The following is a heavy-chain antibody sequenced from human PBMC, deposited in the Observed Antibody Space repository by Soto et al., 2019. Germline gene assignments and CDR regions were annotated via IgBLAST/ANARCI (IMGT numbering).Heavy chain of an antibody. J-gene: IGHJ6*02. CDR3: AKGFLEWLPDYYYYYGMDV. Sequence: GGSLSLSCAASGFTFSSYAMSWVHQAPGKGLEWVSAISGSGGSTYYADSVKGRFTISRDNSKNTLYLQMNSLRAEDTAVYYCAKGFLEWLPDYYYYYGMDVWGQGTTVTVSS. V-gene: IGHV3-23*01. CDR2: ISGSGGST. D-gene: IGHD3-3*01. CDR1: GFTFSSYA.